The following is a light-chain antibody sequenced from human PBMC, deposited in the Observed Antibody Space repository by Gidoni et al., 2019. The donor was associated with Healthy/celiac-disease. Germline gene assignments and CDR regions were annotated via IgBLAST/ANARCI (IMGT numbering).Light chain of an antibody. CDR2: AAS. V-gene: IGKV1-NL1*01. J-gene: IGKJ2*01. CDR3: QQYYSTPGT. CDR1: QGISNS. Sequence: DIQMTHSPSSLSASVGDRVTITCRASQGISNSLAWYQQKPGKAPKLLLYAASRLESGVPSRFSGSGSGTDYTLTISSLQPEDFATYYCQQYYSTPGTFGQXTKLEIK.